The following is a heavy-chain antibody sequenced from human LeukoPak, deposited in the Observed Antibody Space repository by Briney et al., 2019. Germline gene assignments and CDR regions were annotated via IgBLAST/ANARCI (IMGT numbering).Heavy chain of an antibody. CDR3: ARGDTFLPTHYFDP. Sequence: ASVKVSCKASGYTFTSYYVHWVRQAPGQGREWRGWVSAYNGKTNYAQSLQDRVTMTTDTSTSTVYMELRSLRSDDTALYYCARGDTFLPTHYFDPWGQGTLVTVSS. CDR1: GYTFTSYY. J-gene: IGHJ5*02. CDR2: VSAYNGKT. V-gene: IGHV1-18*04. D-gene: IGHD2/OR15-2a*01.